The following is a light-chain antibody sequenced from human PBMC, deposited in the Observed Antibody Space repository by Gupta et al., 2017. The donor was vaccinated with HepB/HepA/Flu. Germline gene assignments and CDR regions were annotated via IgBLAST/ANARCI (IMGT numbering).Light chain of an antibody. V-gene: IGLV3-1*01. CDR1: NLGDKY. Sequence: SYALTPPPSASVSPGQTASITCSGDNLGDKYACWYHQKPGQSPVLVIYQDNKRPAGIPARFSGSYAGNTATLTISGTQDRDEDDYYCQAWDSSNVVFGGGTKLTVL. CDR2: QDN. CDR3: QAWDSSNVV. J-gene: IGLJ2*01.